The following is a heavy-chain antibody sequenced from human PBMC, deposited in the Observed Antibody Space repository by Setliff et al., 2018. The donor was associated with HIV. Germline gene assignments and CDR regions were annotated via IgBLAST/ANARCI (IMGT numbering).Heavy chain of an antibody. V-gene: IGHV4-59*02. Sequence: SETLSLTCSVSGGPVSPFSWTWVRQSPGKGLEWIGYLYISGNTDYNPSLRGRVTISRDTSKDEFSLILSSVTAADAGVYFCARVIKSALLNWGRGTMVTVSS. CDR2: LYISGNT. J-gene: IGHJ4*02. CDR1: GGPVSPFS. CDR3: ARVIKSALLN.